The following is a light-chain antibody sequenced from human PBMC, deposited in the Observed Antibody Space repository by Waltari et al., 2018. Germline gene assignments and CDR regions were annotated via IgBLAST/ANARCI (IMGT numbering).Light chain of an antibody. J-gene: IGLJ3*02. CDR1: RSETWRYTT. V-gene: IGLV2-23*02. CDR2: EVS. CDR3: CSYAGSSTLWV. Sequence: QTHLTQPASVSGNPAQSINITCTLTRSETWRYTTVSLYQQHPGKAPKLMIYEVSKGPSGVSSRFSGSKSGNTASLTISGLQAEDEADYYCCSYAGSSTLWVFGGGTKLTVL.